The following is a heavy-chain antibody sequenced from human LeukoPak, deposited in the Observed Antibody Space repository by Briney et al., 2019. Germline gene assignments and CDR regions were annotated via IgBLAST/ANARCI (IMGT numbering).Heavy chain of an antibody. CDR1: GYTFTKYG. V-gene: IGHV1-18*01. CDR2: ISCYNGHT. J-gene: IGHJ4*02. Sequence: ALVKVSCTASGYTFTKYGLNCVRQAPAQGLQWMGWISCYNGHTHYAQNFQGRVTMTTDTSTNTAYMALRSLRSDDTAVNYCARREGRSAPPFFLDSWGQGTLVTVSS. CDR3: ARREGRSAPPFFLDS.